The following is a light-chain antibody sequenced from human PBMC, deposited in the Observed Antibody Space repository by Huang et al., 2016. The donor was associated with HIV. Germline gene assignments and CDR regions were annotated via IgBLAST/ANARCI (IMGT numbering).Light chain of an antibody. J-gene: IGKJ2*03. V-gene: IGKV3-20*01. CDR1: QSVNNNY. Sequence: EILLTQSPDTLSLSPGERATLSCRASQSVNNNYLAWYQQKPGQAPSLLIYRASTRATGSPDRFSGSGSGTDFTLTISRLEPDDFAVYYCQQFGSSPPYSFGQGTKLEIK. CDR3: QQFGSSPPYS. CDR2: RAS.